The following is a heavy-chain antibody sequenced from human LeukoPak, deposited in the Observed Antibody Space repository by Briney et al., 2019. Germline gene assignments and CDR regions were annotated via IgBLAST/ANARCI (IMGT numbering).Heavy chain of an antibody. CDR1: GFTFDSYA. V-gene: IGHV3-23*01. CDR2: ISGSGGST. J-gene: IGHJ6*02. D-gene: IGHD6-25*01. CDR3: AKAIYSSGRMDV. Sequence: PGGSLRLSCAASGFTFDSYAMNWVRQAPGKGLEWVSAISGSGGSTYYADSVKGRFTISRDNSKNTLYLQMNSLRAEDTAVYYCAKAIYSSGRMDVWGQGTTVTVSS.